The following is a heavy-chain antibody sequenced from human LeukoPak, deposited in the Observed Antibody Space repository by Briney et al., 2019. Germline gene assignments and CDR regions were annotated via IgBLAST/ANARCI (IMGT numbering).Heavy chain of an antibody. J-gene: IGHJ4*02. CDR3: AKVVYSSGWYFDY. CDR1: GFTFNNYA. Sequence: GGSLRLSCAASGFTFNNYAMNWVRQAPGKGLEWVSSISGSGGNTYYADSVKGRFTISRDNSKNTLYLQMNSLRAEDTAVYYCAKVVYSSGWYFDYWGQGALVTVSS. CDR2: ISGSGGNT. D-gene: IGHD6-19*01. V-gene: IGHV3-23*01.